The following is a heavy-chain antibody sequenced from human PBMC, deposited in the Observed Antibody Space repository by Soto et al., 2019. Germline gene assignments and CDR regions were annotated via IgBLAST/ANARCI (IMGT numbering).Heavy chain of an antibody. CDR3: AKEMTEEGVFYYDYGMDV. CDR1: GFTFDDYG. V-gene: IGHV3-9*01. Sequence: EMQLVESGGGLAHPGRSLRLSCSASGFTFDDYGVHWVRQAPGKGLEWVSGISWNSGSIKYADSVKGRFTISRDNAKNTLFLQMNSLRPEDTALYFCAKEMTEEGVFYYDYGMDVWGQGTTVTVSS. J-gene: IGHJ6*02. CDR2: ISWNSGSI. D-gene: IGHD2-21*02.